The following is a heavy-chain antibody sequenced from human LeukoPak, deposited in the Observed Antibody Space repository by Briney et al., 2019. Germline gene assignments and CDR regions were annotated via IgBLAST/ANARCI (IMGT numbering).Heavy chain of an antibody. CDR3: PRVSPYSSSWNFDY. V-gene: IGHV3-11*01. CDR2: ISSSGSTK. D-gene: IGHD6-13*01. CDR1: ALTFSDYY. Sequence: GGSLRLSCAASALTFSDYYMSWIRQAPGKGLEWVSYISSSGSTKYYADSVKGRFTISRDNAKNSLYLQMNSLRAEDTAVYYCPRVSPYSSSWNFDYWGQGTLVTVSS. J-gene: IGHJ4*02.